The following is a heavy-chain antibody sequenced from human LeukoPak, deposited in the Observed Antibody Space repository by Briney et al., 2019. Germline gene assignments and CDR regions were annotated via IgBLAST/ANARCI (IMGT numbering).Heavy chain of an antibody. D-gene: IGHD2-2*01. J-gene: IGHJ4*02. CDR3: ARAEYCSSTSCYPSSGWFHYFDY. CDR1: GYTFTGYY. CDR2: INPNSGGT. Sequence: GASVNVSFKASGYTFTGYYMHWVRQAPGQGLEWMGWINPNSGGTNYAQKFQGRVTMTRDTSISTAYMELSRLRSDDTAVYYCARAEYCSSTSCYPSSGWFHYFDYWGQGTLVTVSS. V-gene: IGHV1-2*02.